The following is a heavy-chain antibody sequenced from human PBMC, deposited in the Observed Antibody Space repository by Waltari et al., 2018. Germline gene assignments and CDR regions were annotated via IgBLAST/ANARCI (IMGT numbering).Heavy chain of an antibody. J-gene: IGHJ6*03. CDR2: IAYSGST. CDR1: GGSISSHY. Sequence: QVQLQESGPGLVKPSETLSLTCNVSGGSISSHYWSWIRQPPGKGLEWIGYIAYSGSTTYNPTLNSRVTISGATSKNQFSLKLSSVTAAYTAVYYCARGPYYDFWSGHRTRYYYYYMDVWGKGTTVTVSS. D-gene: IGHD3-3*01. CDR3: ARGPYYDFWSGHRTRYYYYYMDV. V-gene: IGHV4-59*11.